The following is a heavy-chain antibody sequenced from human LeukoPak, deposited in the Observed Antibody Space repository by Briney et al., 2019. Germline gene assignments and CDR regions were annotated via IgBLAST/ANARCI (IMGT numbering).Heavy chain of an antibody. CDR2: IYYSGST. D-gene: IGHD6-13*01. CDR3: AGGMAAAGIQIDY. CDR1: GGSISSYY. J-gene: IGHJ4*02. V-gene: IGHV4-59*08. Sequence: PSETLSLTCTVSGGSISSYYWSWIRQPPGKGLEWIGYIYYSGSTNYNPSLKSRVTISVDTSKNQFSLKLSSVTAADTAVYYCAGGMAAAGIQIDYWGQGTLVTVSS.